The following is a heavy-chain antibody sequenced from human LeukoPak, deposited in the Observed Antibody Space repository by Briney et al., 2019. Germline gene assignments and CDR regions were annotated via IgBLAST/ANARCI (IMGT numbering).Heavy chain of an antibody. Sequence: GGSLRLSCAASGFTFSSYAMHWVRQAPGKGLEWVAVISYDGSNKYYADPVKGRFTISRDNSKNTLYLQMNSLRAEDTAVYYCARAGIAVAGPFDYWGQGTLVTVSS. CDR1: GFTFSSYA. CDR3: ARAGIAVAGPFDY. V-gene: IGHV3-30*04. J-gene: IGHJ4*02. D-gene: IGHD6-19*01. CDR2: ISYDGSNK.